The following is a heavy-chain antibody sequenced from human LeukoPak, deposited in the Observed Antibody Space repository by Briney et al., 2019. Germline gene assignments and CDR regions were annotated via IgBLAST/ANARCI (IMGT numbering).Heavy chain of an antibody. CDR3: ARGLGYCSSTFCPDWFDP. J-gene: IGHJ5*02. D-gene: IGHD2-2*01. CDR1: GGSFSGYY. CDR2: TNHSGRT. Sequence: ASETLSLTCAVYGGSFSGYYWSWIRQPPGKGLEWIGETNHSGRTNYNPSLKSRVTISVDTSKKQFSLNLNSVTAADTALYYCARGLGYCSSTFCPDWFDPWGQGTLVTVSS. V-gene: IGHV4-34*01.